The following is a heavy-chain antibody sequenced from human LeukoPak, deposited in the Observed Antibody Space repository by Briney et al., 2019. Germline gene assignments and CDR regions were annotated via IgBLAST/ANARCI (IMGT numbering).Heavy chain of an antibody. CDR1: GFTFSSYG. CDR2: ISHNGSNK. V-gene: IGHV3-30*18. Sequence: PGGSLRLSCAASGFTFSSYGMHWVRQAPGKGLQWVALISHNGSNKYYADSVKGRFTISRDNSKNTLYLQMNSLRAEDTAVYYCAKEDYSSSSDYWGQGTLVTVSS. D-gene: IGHD4-11*01. J-gene: IGHJ4*02. CDR3: AKEDYSSSSDY.